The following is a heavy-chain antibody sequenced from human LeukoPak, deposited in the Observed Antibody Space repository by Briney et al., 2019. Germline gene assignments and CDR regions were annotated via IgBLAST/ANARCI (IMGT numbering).Heavy chain of an antibody. V-gene: IGHV4-4*07. D-gene: IGHD6-19*01. CDR2: IYTSGGT. Sequence: SETLSLTCTVSGGSISNCYWTWIRQPAGKGLEWIGRIYTSGGTNYNPSLKSRVTMSVDTSKNQFSLKLSSVTAADTAMYYCARAAEYSSGWYLFDYWGQGILVTVSA. CDR3: ARAAEYSSGWYLFDY. J-gene: IGHJ4*02. CDR1: GGSISNCY.